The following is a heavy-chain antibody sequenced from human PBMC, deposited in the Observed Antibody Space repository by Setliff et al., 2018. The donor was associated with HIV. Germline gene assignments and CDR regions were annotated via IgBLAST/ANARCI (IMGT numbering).Heavy chain of an antibody. Sequence: SETLSLTCTVAGGSIRNEDYFWSWIRQPAGKGLEWIGRFYTSGSTNYNPPFKSRVTISEGTSENQFSLKLTSVTAADTAIYYCSRGGGRVVRGLIGMYYFDYWGQGILVNVSS. D-gene: IGHD3-10*01. CDR3: SRGGGRVVRGLIGMYYFDY. CDR1: GGSIRNEDYF. J-gene: IGHJ4*02. V-gene: IGHV4-61*02. CDR2: FYTSGST.